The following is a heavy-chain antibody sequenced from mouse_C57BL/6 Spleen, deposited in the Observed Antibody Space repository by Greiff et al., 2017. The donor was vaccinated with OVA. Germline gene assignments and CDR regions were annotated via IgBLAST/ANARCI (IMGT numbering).Heavy chain of an antibody. Sequence: QVQLQQSGAELVRPGTSVKVSCKASGYAFTNYLLEWVKQRPGQGLEWIGVINPGSGGTYYHEKVKGKATLTADKSSSTAYMQLSSLTSEDSAVYFCAKGDEAMDYWGQGTSVTVSS. D-gene: IGHD3-3*01. CDR3: AKGDEAMDY. V-gene: IGHV1-54*01. CDR1: GYAFTNYL. CDR2: INPGSGGT. J-gene: IGHJ4*01.